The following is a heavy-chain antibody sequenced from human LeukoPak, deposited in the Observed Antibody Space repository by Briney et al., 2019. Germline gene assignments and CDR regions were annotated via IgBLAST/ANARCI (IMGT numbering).Heavy chain of an antibody. D-gene: IGHD6-19*01. CDR3: VKITSSSGGDY. V-gene: IGHV3-7*02. Sequence: GGSLRLSCAASGFTFRSYWMSWVRQAPGKGLEWVANIKRDGSEKYYVDSVKGRFSISRDNSKNTLYLQMSSLRAEDTAVYYCVKITSSSGGDYWGQGTLVTVSS. CDR2: IKRDGSEK. CDR1: GFTFRSYW. J-gene: IGHJ4*02.